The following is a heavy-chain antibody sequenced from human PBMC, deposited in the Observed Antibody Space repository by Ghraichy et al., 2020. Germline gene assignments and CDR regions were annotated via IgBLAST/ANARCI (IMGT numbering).Heavy chain of an antibody. J-gene: IGHJ3*02. CDR1: GFTFSSYG. Sequence: GGSLRLSCAASGFTFSSYGMHWVRQAPGKGLEWVAVIWYDGSNKYYADSVKGRFTISRDNSKNTLYLQMNSLRAEDTAVYYCARDFRTSTAMVEPDAFDIWGQGTMVTVSS. CDR3: ARDFRTSTAMVEPDAFDI. D-gene: IGHD5-18*01. CDR2: IWYDGSNK. V-gene: IGHV3-33*01.